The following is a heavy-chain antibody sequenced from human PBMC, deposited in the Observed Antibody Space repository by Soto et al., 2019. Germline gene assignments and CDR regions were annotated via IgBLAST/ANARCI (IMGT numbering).Heavy chain of an antibody. Sequence: QVQLQESGPGLVKPSQTLSLTCTVSGGSISSGYYYWNWIRQHPGKGVEWIGYIYYSGSTYYNPSLKSRVTISVDTSKNQFSLRLNSVTAADTAVYYCARDLWEGYYDSSGQGAFDIWGQGTMVTVSS. V-gene: IGHV4-31*03. CDR3: ARDLWEGYYDSSGQGAFDI. CDR2: IYYSGST. D-gene: IGHD3-22*01. J-gene: IGHJ3*02. CDR1: GGSISSGYYY.